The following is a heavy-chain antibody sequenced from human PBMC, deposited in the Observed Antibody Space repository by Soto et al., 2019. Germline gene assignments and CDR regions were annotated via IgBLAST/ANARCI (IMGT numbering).Heavy chain of an antibody. CDR1: GGSISSSSYY. D-gene: IGHD6-6*01. Sequence: SETLSLTCTVSGGSISSSSYYWGWIRQPPGKGLEWIGSIYYSGSTYYNPSLKSRVTISVDTSKHQFSLKLSSVTAADTAVYYCARQEVSRLGIAARFDYWGQGTLVTVSS. V-gene: IGHV4-39*01. CDR2: IYYSGST. J-gene: IGHJ4*02. CDR3: ARQEVSRLGIAARFDY.